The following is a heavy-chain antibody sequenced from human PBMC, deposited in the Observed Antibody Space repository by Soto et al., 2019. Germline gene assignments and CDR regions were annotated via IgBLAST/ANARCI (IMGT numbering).Heavy chain of an antibody. V-gene: IGHV3-7*05. D-gene: IGHD3-9*01. CDR3: ARVLRYYDILTGYYKDTGFDY. CDR2: IKQDGSEK. J-gene: IGHJ4*02. CDR1: GFTFSSYW. Sequence: GGSLRLSCAASGFTFSSYWMSWVRQAPGKGLEWVANIKQDGSEKYYVDSVKGRFTISRDNAKNSLYLQMNSLRAEDTAVYYCARVLRYYDILTGYYKDTGFDYWGQGTLVTVSS.